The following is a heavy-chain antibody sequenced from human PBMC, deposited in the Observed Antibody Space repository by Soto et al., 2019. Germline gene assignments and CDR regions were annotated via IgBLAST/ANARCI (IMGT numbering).Heavy chain of an antibody. CDR3: AHRFATWSFDY. J-gene: IGHJ4*02. V-gene: IGHV2-5*02. CDR2: IYWDDDK. CDR1: GFSLSTSGVS. D-gene: IGHD1-1*01. Sequence: QITLKESGPTLVKPTQTLTLTCTFSGFSLSTSGVSVGWIRQPPGKALEWLALIYWDDDKRYSPSLKSRLTITKDTSRNQVVLTMTNMDPVDTGTYYCAHRFATWSFDYWGQGTLVTVSS.